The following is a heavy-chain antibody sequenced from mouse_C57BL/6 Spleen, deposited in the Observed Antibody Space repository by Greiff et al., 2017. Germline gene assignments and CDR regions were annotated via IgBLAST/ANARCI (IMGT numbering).Heavy chain of an antibody. V-gene: IGHV1-50*01. Sequence: QVQLQQPGAELVKPGASVKLSCKASGYTFTSYWMQWVKQRPGQGLEWIGEIDPSDSYTNYNQKFKGKATLTVDTSSSTAYMQLSSLTSEDSAVYYCARRIYYGSSGPDGDYWGQGTSVTVSS. CDR2: IDPSDSYT. CDR1: GYTFTSYW. J-gene: IGHJ4*01. D-gene: IGHD1-1*01. CDR3: ARRIYYGSSGPDGDY.